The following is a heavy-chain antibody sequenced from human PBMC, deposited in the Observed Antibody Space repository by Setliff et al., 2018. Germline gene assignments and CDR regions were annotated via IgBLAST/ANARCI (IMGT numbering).Heavy chain of an antibody. J-gene: IGHJ4*02. Sequence: PGGSLRLSCTASGFTFDDYAMHWVRQAPGKGLEWVSGISWNAGFMAYVDSVKGRFTISRDNAKNSLYLQMNSLRAEDTAVDYCARDSKLGITGKTMYDYWGQGTLVTVSS. V-gene: IGHV3-9*01. CDR2: ISWNAGFM. CDR3: ARDSKLGITGKTMYDY. D-gene: IGHD1-20*01. CDR1: GFTFDDYA.